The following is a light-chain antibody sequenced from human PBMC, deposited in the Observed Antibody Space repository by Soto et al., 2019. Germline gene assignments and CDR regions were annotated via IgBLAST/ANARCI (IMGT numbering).Light chain of an antibody. V-gene: IGKV3-11*01. J-gene: IGKJ4*01. CDR2: DAS. CDR1: QSVSSY. CDR3: QQRSNWPRLT. Sequence: EIVLTQSPATLSLSPGERATLSCRASQSVSSYLAWYQQKPGQAPRLLIYDASNRATGIPARFSGSGSGIDFTLPISSLEPEDFAVYYCQQRSNWPRLTFGGGTKVEIK.